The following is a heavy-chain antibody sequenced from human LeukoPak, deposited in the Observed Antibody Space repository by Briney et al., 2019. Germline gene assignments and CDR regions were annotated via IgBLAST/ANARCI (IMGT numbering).Heavy chain of an antibody. CDR2: ISSDSNYI. D-gene: IGHD3/OR15-3a*01. CDR1: GFTFSSYS. J-gene: IGHJ6*02. CDR3: ARVAFGLYVMDV. Sequence: GGSLRLSCAASGFTFSSYSMDWVRQAPGKGLEWVSSISSDSNYIYYADSLKGRFTISRDNAKNSLYLQMISLRAEDTAVYYCARVAFGLYVMDVWGQGTTVTVSS. V-gene: IGHV3-21*01.